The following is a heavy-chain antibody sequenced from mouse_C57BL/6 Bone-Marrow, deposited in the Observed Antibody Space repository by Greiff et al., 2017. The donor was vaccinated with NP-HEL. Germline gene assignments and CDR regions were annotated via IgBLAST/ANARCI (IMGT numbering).Heavy chain of an antibody. Sequence: VQLQQSVAELVRPGASVKLSCTASGFNIKNTYMHWVKQRPEQGLEWIGRIDPANGNTKYAPKFQGKATITADTSFNTAYLQLSSLTSEDTAIYYCARENYYGSSYVRYFDYWGQGTTLTVSS. V-gene: IGHV14-3*01. CDR3: ARENYYGSSYVRYFDY. D-gene: IGHD1-1*01. J-gene: IGHJ2*01. CDR1: GFNIKNTY. CDR2: IDPANGNT.